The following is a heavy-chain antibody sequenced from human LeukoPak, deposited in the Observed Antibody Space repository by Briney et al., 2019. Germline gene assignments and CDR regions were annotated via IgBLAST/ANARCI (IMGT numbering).Heavy chain of an antibody. J-gene: IGHJ5*02. Sequence: GGSLRLSCAASGFSFSSYSMNWVRQAPGNGLEWVSSISSSSSYIYYADSVKGRFTISRDNAKNSLYLQMNSLRVEDMGVYYCAREARGHYYDSSGPDHWGQGTLVTVSS. V-gene: IGHV3-21*01. CDR3: AREARGHYYDSSGPDH. CDR1: GFSFSSYS. D-gene: IGHD3-22*01. CDR2: ISSSSSYI.